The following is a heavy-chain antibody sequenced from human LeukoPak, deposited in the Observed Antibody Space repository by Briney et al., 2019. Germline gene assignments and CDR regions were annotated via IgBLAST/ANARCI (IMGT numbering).Heavy chain of an antibody. CDR1: GGTFSSYA. Sequence: SVKVSCKASGGTFSSYAISWVRQAPGQGLEWMGGIIPIFGTANYAQKFQGRVTITADKSTSIAYMELSSLRSEDTAVYYCASVLSGIAVAGSFDPWGQGTLVTVSS. D-gene: IGHD6-19*01. J-gene: IGHJ5*02. CDR2: IIPIFGTA. V-gene: IGHV1-69*06. CDR3: ASVLSGIAVAGSFDP.